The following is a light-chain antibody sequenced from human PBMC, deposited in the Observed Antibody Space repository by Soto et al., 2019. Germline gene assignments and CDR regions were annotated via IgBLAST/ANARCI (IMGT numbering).Light chain of an antibody. CDR1: QSVSSSF. V-gene: IGKV3-20*01. CDR3: QQFGNSPQA. CDR2: SAS. J-gene: IGKJ3*01. Sequence: EIVLTQSPGTLSLSPGERVTLSCRASQSVSSSFLAWYQQKPGQAPRLLIYSASSRATGIPDRFSGSGSGTDFTLTISRLEPEDFAVYYCQQFGNSPQAFGPGTKVDIK.